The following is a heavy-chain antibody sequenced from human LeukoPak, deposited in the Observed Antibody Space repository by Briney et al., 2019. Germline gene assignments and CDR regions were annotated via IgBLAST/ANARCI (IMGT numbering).Heavy chain of an antibody. CDR3: ARDGPGHYGTYYFDY. CDR2: IYYSGNT. CDR1: AGSISSYY. V-gene: IGHV4-59*01. J-gene: IGHJ4*02. Sequence: SPTLSLTRNVAAGSISSYYWGWIRQPPGKGLEWIGYIYYSGNTNYNPSLKSRVTISVDTSKNQFSLQLNAVTAADTAVYYCARDGPGHYGTYYFDYWGQGTLVTVSS. D-gene: IGHD4-17*01.